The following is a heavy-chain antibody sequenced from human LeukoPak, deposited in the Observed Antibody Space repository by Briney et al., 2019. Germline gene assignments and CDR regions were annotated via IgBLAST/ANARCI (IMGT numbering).Heavy chain of an antibody. D-gene: IGHD6-19*01. CDR2: IYPGDSDT. J-gene: IGHJ4*02. Sequence: GESLKISCKGSGYSFTSYWIGRVRQMPGKGLEWMGIIYPGDSDTRYSPSFQGQVTISADKSISTAYLQWSSLKASDTAMYYCARLDSSGWYVYPKSIDYWGQGTLVTVSS. V-gene: IGHV5-51*01. CDR3: ARLDSSGWYVYPKSIDY. CDR1: GYSFTSYW.